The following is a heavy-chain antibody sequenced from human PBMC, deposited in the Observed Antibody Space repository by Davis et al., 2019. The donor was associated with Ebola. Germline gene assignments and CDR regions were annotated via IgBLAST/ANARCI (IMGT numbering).Heavy chain of an antibody. Sequence: PGGSLRLSCAASGFTFSNYGIHWVRQAPGQGLEWVSGISYSGNNAHYADSVKGRFTISRDNSKNTLYLQTDSLRADDTAVYYCVKEGGKYSGRYSYYYMDVWGGGTTVTVSS. CDR3: VKEGGKYSGRYSYYYMDV. CDR1: GFTFSNYG. V-gene: IGHV3-23*01. CDR2: ISYSGNNA. D-gene: IGHD1-26*01. J-gene: IGHJ6*03.